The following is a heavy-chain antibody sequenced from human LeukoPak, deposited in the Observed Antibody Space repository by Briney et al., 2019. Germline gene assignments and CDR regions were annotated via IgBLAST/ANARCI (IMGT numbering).Heavy chain of an antibody. CDR1: GFTFSSYG. Sequence: PGGSLRLSCAASGFTFSSYGMSWVRQAPGKGLEWVSGTSVSVDSTYYADSVKGRFTISRDNSKNTVYLQMNSLRAEDTAVYYCARGSKTAGTIYSFDYWGQGTLVTVSS. J-gene: IGHJ4*02. CDR2: TSVSVDST. D-gene: IGHD6-13*01. CDR3: ARGSKTAGTIYSFDY. V-gene: IGHV3-23*01.